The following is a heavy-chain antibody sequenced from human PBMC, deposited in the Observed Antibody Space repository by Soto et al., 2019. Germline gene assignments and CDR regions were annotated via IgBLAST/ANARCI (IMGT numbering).Heavy chain of an antibody. D-gene: IGHD2-21*01. Sequence: QIQLVQSGGEVKKPGASVKVSCKSTGYKFISHSITWVRQAPGQGLEWMGRISAYNGNTNYAQKLQGRVTMTTDTSTNTAYMELRSLRSDDTAVYYCARGAFCGGAPGCRDMDVWGQGTTVTDSS. J-gene: IGHJ6*02. V-gene: IGHV1-18*01. CDR1: GYKFISHS. CDR3: ARGAFCGGAPGCRDMDV. CDR2: ISAYNGNT.